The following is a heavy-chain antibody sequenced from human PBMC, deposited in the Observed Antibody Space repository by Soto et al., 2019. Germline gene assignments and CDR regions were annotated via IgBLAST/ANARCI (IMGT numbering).Heavy chain of an antibody. V-gene: IGHV5-51*01. CDR3: ARHLVGSTRGNFDY. J-gene: IGHJ4*01. CDR1: GYSFTSYW. Sequence: GESLKISCQASGYSFTSYWIGWVRQMPGKGMEWMGNIYPYDSDTRYSPSFQGQVTISADTSITTAYLQWSGLRASDTAMYFCARHLVGSTRGNFDYWGQGTLVTVSS. CDR2: IYPYDSDT. D-gene: IGHD2-2*01.